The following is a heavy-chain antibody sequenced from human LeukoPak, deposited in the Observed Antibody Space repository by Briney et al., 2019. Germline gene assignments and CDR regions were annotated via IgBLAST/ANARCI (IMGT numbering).Heavy chain of an antibody. CDR2: ISYDGSNK. CDR1: GFTFSSYS. Sequence: PGGSLRLSCAASGFTFSSYSMNWVRQAPGKGLEWVAVISYDGSNKYYADSVKGRFTISRDNSKNTLYLQMNSLRAEDTAVYYCAKDRVVAGHRHFDYWGQGTLVTVSS. V-gene: IGHV3-30*18. CDR3: AKDRVVAGHRHFDY. J-gene: IGHJ4*02. D-gene: IGHD6-19*01.